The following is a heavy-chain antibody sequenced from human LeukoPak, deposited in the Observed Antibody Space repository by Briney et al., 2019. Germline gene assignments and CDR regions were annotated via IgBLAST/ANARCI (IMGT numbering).Heavy chain of an antibody. CDR1: GFTLNSYA. CDR2: ISYDGSNE. D-gene: IGHD5-12*01. V-gene: IGHV3-30-3*01. CDR3: ARDSPGYGGYSY. J-gene: IGHJ4*02. Sequence: PGGSLRLSCAASGFTLNSYAMHWVRQAPGKGLEWVAVISYDGSNEYYADSVKGRFTISRNTSKNTLYLQMNNLRPEDTALYYCARDSPGYGGYSYWGQGTLVTVSS.